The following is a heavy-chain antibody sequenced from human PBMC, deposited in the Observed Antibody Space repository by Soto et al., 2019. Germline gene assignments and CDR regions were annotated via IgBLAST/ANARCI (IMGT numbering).Heavy chain of an antibody. CDR1: GGSIISSNW. J-gene: IGHJ6*02. Sequence: SETLSLTCAVSGGSIISSNWWSWVRQPPGKGREWMGEIYHSGSTNYNPSIKSQVTISVAKSKTQFSLKRGSVTAVDTTMYYCARGPEKDYYYYGMDVSGQGTTVTVSS. CDR3: ARGPEKDYYYYGMDV. CDR2: IYHSGST. V-gene: IGHV4-4*02.